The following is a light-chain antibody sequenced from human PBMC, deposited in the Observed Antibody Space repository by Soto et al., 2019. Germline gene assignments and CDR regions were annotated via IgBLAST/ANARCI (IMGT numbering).Light chain of an antibody. CDR2: TAS. CDR3: QQYKSYSPT. V-gene: IGKV1-5*03. Sequence: DTQMTQSPSTLSASVGDRVTITCRASQSISNCLAWYQQRPGRAPNLLIHTASTLKSGVPSRFSGSGSGTEFTLTISSLQPDDFATYSCQQYKSYSPTFGQGTKVEIK. CDR1: QSISNC. J-gene: IGKJ1*01.